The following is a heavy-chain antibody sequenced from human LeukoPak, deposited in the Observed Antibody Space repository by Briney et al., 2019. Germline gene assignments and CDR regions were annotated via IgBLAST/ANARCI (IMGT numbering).Heavy chain of an antibody. J-gene: IGHJ4*02. D-gene: IGHD6-13*01. CDR2: IIPILGIA. Sequence: SVKVSCKASGGTFSSYAISWVRQAPGQGLEWMGRIIPILGIANYAQKFQGRVTITADKSTSTAYMELSSLRSEDTAVYYCAKRGYSSSWYSPFDYWGQGTLVTVSS. CDR1: GGTFSSYA. CDR3: AKRGYSSSWYSPFDY. V-gene: IGHV1-69*04.